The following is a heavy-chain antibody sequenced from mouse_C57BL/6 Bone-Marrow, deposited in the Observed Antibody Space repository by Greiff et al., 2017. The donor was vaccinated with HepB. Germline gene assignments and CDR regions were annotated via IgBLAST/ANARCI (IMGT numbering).Heavy chain of an antibody. CDR1: GYSITSGYY. CDR3: ARLYGNYVWFAY. CDR2: ISYDGSN. Sequence: DVKLQESGPGLVKPSQSLSLTCSVTGYSITSGYYWNWIRQFPGNKLEWMGYISYDGSNNYNPSLKNRISITRDTSKNQFFLKLNSVTTEDTATYYCARLYGNYVWFAYWGQGTLVTVSA. D-gene: IGHD2-1*01. V-gene: IGHV3-6*01. J-gene: IGHJ3*01.